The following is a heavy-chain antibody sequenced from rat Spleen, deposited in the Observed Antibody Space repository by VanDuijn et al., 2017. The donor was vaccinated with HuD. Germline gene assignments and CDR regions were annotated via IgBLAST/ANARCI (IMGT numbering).Heavy chain of an antibody. CDR1: GYTFTSYF. CDR3: ARDFGYNLYVMDA. V-gene: IGHV1-43*01. J-gene: IGHJ4*01. Sequence: QVQLQQSGAELAKPGSSVKISCKASGYTFTSYFISWIKQTTGQGLEYIGYINTGSGGTHYNEKFKGKATLTVDKSSSTAFMQLSSLTPDDSAVYYCARDFGYNLYVMDAWGQGASVTVSS. CDR2: INTGSGGT. D-gene: IGHD1-9*01.